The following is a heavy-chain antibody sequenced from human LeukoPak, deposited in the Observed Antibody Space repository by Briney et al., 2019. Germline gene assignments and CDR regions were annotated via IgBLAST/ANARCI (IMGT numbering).Heavy chain of an antibody. J-gene: IGHJ4*02. Sequence: GGSLRLSCAASGFTVSSNYMSWVRQAPGKGLEWVSVIYSGGSTYYADSVKGRFTIPRHNSKNTLYLQMNSLRAEDTAVYYCARGQEMATMNYWGQGTLVTVSS. CDR2: IYSGGST. CDR1: GFTVSSNY. CDR3: ARGQEMATMNY. D-gene: IGHD5-12*01. V-gene: IGHV3-53*04.